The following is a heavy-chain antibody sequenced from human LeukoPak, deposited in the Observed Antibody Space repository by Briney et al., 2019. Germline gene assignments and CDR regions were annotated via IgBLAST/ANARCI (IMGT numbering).Heavy chain of an antibody. D-gene: IGHD3-22*01. CDR2: IRSKANSYAT. V-gene: IGHV3-73*01. Sequence: GGSLRLSCAASGFTFSGSAMHWVRQASGKGLEWVGRIRSKANSYATAYAASVKGRFTISRDDSKNTAYLQMNGLKTEDTAVYYCTGQYYYDSSGYYRKASAYYYYMDVWGKGTAVTVSS. CDR1: GFTFSGSA. J-gene: IGHJ6*03. CDR3: TGQYYYDSSGYYRKASAYYYYMDV.